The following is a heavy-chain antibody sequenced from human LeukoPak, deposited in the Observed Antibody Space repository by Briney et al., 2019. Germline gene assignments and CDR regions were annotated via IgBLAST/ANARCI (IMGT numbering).Heavy chain of an antibody. CDR3: ERFPD. Sequence: PGGSLRLSCAASGFTFSSYAMHWVRQAPGKGLEWVAVISYDGSNKYYADSVKGRFTISRDNSKNTPYLQMNSLRAEDTAVYYCERFPDWGQGTLVTVSS. D-gene: IGHD3-16*01. CDR1: GFTFSSYA. V-gene: IGHV3-30-3*01. J-gene: IGHJ4*02. CDR2: ISYDGSNK.